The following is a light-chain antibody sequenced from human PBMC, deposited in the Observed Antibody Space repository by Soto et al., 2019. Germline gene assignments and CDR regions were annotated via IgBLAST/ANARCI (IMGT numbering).Light chain of an antibody. V-gene: IGLV2-23*01. CDR1: SSDVGSYNL. Sequence: QSVLTQPASVSGSPGQSITISCTGTSSDVGSYNLVSWYQQHPGKAPKLMIYEGSKRPSGVSNRFSGSKSGNTASLTISGLQAEDEADYYCCSYAGSSTDYVFGTG. CDR2: EGS. J-gene: IGLJ1*01. CDR3: CSYAGSSTDYV.